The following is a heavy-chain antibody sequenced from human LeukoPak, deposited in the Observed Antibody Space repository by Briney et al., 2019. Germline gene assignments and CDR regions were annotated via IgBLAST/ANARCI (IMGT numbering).Heavy chain of an antibody. D-gene: IGHD2-2*01. CDR2: IFYSGST. J-gene: IGHJ4*02. CDR3: ARALSIVVVPAVFFDY. CDR1: GGYISSSNYY. Sequence: ASETLSLTCTVSGGYISSSNYYWVWIRQPPGKGLEWVASIFYSGSTYFNPSLKSRVTISVDTSKNQFSLKLSSVTAADTAVYYCARALSIVVVPAVFFDYWGQGTLVTVSS. V-gene: IGHV4-39*07.